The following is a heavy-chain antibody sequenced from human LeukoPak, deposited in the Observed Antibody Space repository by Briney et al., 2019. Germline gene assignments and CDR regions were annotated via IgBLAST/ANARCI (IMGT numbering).Heavy chain of an antibody. CDR3: ARWGDYQGYFDY. CDR1: GGSFSGYY. J-gene: IGHJ4*02. Sequence: SETLSLTCAVYGGSFSGYYWSWIRQPPGKGLEWIGEINHSGSTNYNPSLKSRVTISVDTSKNQFSLKLGSVTAADTAVYYCARWGDYQGYFDYWGQGTLVTVSS. CDR2: INHSGST. V-gene: IGHV4-34*01. D-gene: IGHD2-2*01.